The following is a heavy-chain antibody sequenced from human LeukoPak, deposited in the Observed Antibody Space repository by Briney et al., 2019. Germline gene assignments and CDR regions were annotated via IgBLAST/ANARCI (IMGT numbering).Heavy chain of an antibody. D-gene: IGHD6-19*01. CDR1: GFTFSSYG. V-gene: IGHV3-30*18. J-gene: IGHJ5*02. Sequence: PGRSLRLSCAASGFTFSSYGMHWVRQAPGKGLEWVAVISYDGSNKYYADSVKGRFTISRDNSKNTVYLQMNSLEAEDTAVYYCAKKGGTGWSENWFDPWGQGTLVTVSS. CDR2: ISYDGSNK. CDR3: AKKGGTGWSENWFDP.